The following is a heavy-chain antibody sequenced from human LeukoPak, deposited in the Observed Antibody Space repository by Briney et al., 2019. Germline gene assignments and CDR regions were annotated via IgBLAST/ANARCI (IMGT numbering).Heavy chain of an antibody. V-gene: IGHV3-7*01. CDR2: IKQDGSEK. J-gene: IGHJ4*02. CDR3: ARDGHYYDSSGYPVYFDN. CDR1: GFTFSSYW. Sequence: GGSLRLSCAASGFTFSSYWMSWVRQAPGKGLEWVANIKQDGSEKYYVDSVKGRFTISRDNAKNSLSLKMNSLRAEDTAVYYCARDGHYYDSSGYPVYFDNWGQGTLVTVPS. D-gene: IGHD3-22*01.